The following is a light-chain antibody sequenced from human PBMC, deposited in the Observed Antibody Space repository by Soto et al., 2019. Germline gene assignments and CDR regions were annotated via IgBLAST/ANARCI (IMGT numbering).Light chain of an antibody. V-gene: IGLV2-14*01. Sequence: QSVLTQPASVSGTPGQSITISCTGSNSDVGLYDFVSWYQHHPARAPKLIVSEVSHRPSGISNRFSGSKSGNTASLTISGLQSEDEADYYCISYTSDDVRYVFGTGTKLTVL. J-gene: IGLJ1*01. CDR1: NSDVGLYDF. CDR2: EVS. CDR3: ISYTSDDVRYV.